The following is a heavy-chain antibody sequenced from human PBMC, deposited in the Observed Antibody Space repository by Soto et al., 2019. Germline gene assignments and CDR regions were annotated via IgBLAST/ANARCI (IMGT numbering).Heavy chain of an antibody. D-gene: IGHD6-13*01. J-gene: IGHJ5*02. CDR2: INAGNGNT. V-gene: IGHV1-3*01. CDR3: ATVDLDSSSWYWFDP. CDR1: GYTFTSYA. Sequence: ASVKVSCKASGYTFTSYAMHWVRQAPGQRLEWMGWINAGNGNTKYSQKFQGRVTITRDTSASTAYMELSSLRSEDTAVYYCATVDLDSSSWYWFDPWGQGTLVTVSS.